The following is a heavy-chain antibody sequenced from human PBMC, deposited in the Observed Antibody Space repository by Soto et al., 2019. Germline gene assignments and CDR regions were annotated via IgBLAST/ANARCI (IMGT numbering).Heavy chain of an antibody. CDR2: IIPIFGTA. J-gene: IGHJ6*02. CDR3: ASSYATMVRGVGCYYGMDV. D-gene: IGHD3-10*01. Sequence: SVKVSCKASGGTFSSYAISWVRQAPGQGLEWMGGIIPIFGTANYAQKFQGRVTITADESTSTAYMELSSLRSEDTAVYYCASSYATMVRGVGCYYGMDVWGQGTTVTVSS. CDR1: GGTFSSYA. V-gene: IGHV1-69*13.